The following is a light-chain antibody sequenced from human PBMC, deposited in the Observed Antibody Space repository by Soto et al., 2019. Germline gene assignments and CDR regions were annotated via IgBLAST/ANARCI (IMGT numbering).Light chain of an antibody. J-gene: IGKJ1*01. CDR3: QQYNNWPRT. Sequence: EIVMTQSPATLSVSPGERASLSCRASQSVNSNFAWYQQKPGQAPRLLIYRALTRATGIPARFSGSWSGTDFTLTISGLQSEDFAIYYCQQYNNWPRTFGQGSKADIK. CDR1: QSVNSN. CDR2: RAL. V-gene: IGKV3-15*01.